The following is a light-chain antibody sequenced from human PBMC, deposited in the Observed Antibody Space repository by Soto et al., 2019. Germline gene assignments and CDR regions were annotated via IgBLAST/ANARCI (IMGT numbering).Light chain of an antibody. CDR2: DAS. Sequence: DIHITQSPSTLSASVGDRVTISCRASQNIFTYLAWYQQKPGKAPKLLMFDASTLQSGVPPRFRGSGSGTEFTLTISRLQPDDFATYYCQHYTLYSASFGPGTKVDIK. J-gene: IGKJ3*01. CDR1: QNIFTY. V-gene: IGKV1-5*01. CDR3: QHYTLYSAS.